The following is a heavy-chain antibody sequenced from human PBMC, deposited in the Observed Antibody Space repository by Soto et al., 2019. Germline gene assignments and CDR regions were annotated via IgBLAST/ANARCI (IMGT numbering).Heavy chain of an antibody. CDR2: IIPIFGTA. D-gene: IGHD3-10*01. CDR3: AREGYGSGSYFDY. Sequence: QVQLVESGGGVVQPGRSLRLSCAASGFTFSSYAISWVRQAPGQGLEWMGGIIPIFGTANYAQKFQGRVTITADESTSTAYMELSSLRSEDTAVYYCAREGYGSGSYFDYWGQGTLVTVSS. V-gene: IGHV1-69*01. CDR1: GFTFSSYA. J-gene: IGHJ4*02.